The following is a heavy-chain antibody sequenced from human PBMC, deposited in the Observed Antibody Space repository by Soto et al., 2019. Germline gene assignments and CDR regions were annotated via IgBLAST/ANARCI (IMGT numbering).Heavy chain of an antibody. CDR2: INHSGST. CDR3: ARGRSGAYCGGDCFQIDY. Sequence: QVQLQQWGAGLLKPSETLSLTCAVYGGSFSGYYWSWIRQPPGKGLEWIGEINHSGSTNYNPSLKSRVTISVDTSKNQFSLKLSSVTAADTAVYYCARGRSGAYCGGDCFQIDYWGQGTLVTVSS. J-gene: IGHJ4*02. CDR1: GGSFSGYY. D-gene: IGHD2-21*02. V-gene: IGHV4-34*01.